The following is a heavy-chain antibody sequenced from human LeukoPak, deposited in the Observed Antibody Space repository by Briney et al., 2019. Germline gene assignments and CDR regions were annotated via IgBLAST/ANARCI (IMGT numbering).Heavy chain of an antibody. J-gene: IGHJ6*03. CDR2: MYIGGRT. CDR1: GTSIRSGSHY. CDR3: AREGIAVADTYYYYYMDV. V-gene: IGHV4-61*02. D-gene: IGHD6-19*01. Sequence: PSETLSLTCTVTGTSIRSGSHYWNWIRQAAGKGLEWIGRMYIGGRTPYNPSLKSRVTISLETTENQFSLRVRSVTAADTAVYYCAREGIAVADTYYYYYMDVWGKGTWVTVSS.